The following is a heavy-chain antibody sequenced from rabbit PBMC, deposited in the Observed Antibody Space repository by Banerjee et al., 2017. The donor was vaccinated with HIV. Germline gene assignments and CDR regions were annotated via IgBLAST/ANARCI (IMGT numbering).Heavy chain of an antibody. V-gene: IGHV1S45*01. J-gene: IGHJ4*01. Sequence: QEQLEESGGDLVQPEGSLTLTCTASGFSFSSSYWICWVRQAPGKGLEWIGCIYTGSGNTYYASWVNGRFTVSKTSSTTETLQMTSLTAADTATYFCARDRDSGWSGLWVLWGPGTLVTVS. CDR1: GFSFSSSYW. CDR3: ARDRDSGWSGLWVL. D-gene: IGHD4-1*01. CDR2: IYTGSGNT.